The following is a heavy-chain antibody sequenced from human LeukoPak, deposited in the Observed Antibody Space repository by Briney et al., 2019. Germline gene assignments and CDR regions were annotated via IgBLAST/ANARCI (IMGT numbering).Heavy chain of an antibody. CDR2: ISAGGGTT. CDR3: AKRYSSGAFDY. J-gene: IGHJ4*02. V-gene: IGHV3-23*01. D-gene: IGHD6-19*01. CDR1: GFTFSSYA. Sequence: QTGGSLRLSCAASGFTFSSYAMSWVRQAPGKGLEWVSVISAGGGTTYYADSVKGRFTISRDNSKNTLNLQINSLRAEDTAVYYCAKRYSSGAFDYWGQGTLVTVSS.